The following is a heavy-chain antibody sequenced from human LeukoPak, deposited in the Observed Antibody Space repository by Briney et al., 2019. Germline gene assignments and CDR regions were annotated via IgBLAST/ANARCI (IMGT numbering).Heavy chain of an antibody. Sequence: SETLSLTCTVSGGSIISDSYYWGWIRQPPGKGLEWIANIYYSGSTYYNPSLKSRVTISVDTSKNQFSLKLNSVTAADTAVYYCARDLGTGNYFPFDHWGQGALVTVSS. J-gene: IGHJ4*02. V-gene: IGHV4-39*07. CDR1: GGSIISDSYY. D-gene: IGHD2/OR15-2a*01. CDR3: ARDLGTGNYFPFDH. CDR2: IYYSGST.